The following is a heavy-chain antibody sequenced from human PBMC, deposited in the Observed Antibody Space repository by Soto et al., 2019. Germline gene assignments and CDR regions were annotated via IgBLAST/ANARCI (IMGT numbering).Heavy chain of an antibody. Sequence: QLQLQESGPGLVKPSETLSLTCTVSGGSISSSSYYWGWIRQPPGKGLEWIGSIYYSGSTYYNPSLKSRVTISVDTSKNQFSLKLSSVTAADTAVYYCARQLRTRITMIVGGAFQHWGQGTLVTVSS. J-gene: IGHJ1*01. V-gene: IGHV4-39*01. CDR2: IYYSGST. CDR1: GGSISSSSYY. CDR3: ARQLRTRITMIVGGAFQH. D-gene: IGHD3-22*01.